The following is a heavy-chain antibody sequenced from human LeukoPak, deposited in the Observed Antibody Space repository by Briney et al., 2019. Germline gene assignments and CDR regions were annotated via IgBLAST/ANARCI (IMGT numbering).Heavy chain of an antibody. V-gene: IGHV4-59*01. CDR2: DYYSGSS. Sequence: SETLSLTCTVSGGSITDYYWGWIRQPPGKGLEWIGYDYYSGSSNYNPSLKSRVTISLDTSKIQLSLKMSSVTAADTAVYYCARDLKLDGSSGYYAFDIWGQGTMVTVSS. D-gene: IGHD3-22*01. J-gene: IGHJ3*02. CDR3: ARDLKLDGSSGYYAFDI. CDR1: GGSITDYY.